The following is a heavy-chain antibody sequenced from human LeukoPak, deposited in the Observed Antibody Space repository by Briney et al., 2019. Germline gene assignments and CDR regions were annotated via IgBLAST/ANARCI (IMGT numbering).Heavy chain of an antibody. J-gene: IGHJ6*02. V-gene: IGHV3-30-3*01. CDR2: ISYDGSNK. CDR1: GFTLSSYA. CDR3: ARDRGCSSTSCRPSDYYGMDV. D-gene: IGHD2-2*01. Sequence: PGRSLRLSCAASGFTLSSYAMHWVRQAPGKGLEWVAVISYDGSNKYYADSVKGRFTISRDNSKNTLYLQMNSLRAEDTAVYYCARDRGCSSTSCRPSDYYGMDVWGQGTTVTVSS.